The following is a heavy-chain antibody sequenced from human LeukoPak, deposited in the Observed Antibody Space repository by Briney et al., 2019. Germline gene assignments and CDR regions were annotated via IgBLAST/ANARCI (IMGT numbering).Heavy chain of an antibody. V-gene: IGHV1-8*01. Sequence: ASVKVSCKASGYTFTSYDINWVRQATGQGLEWMGWMNPNSGNTGYAQKFQGGVTMTRNNYISTAYMELSSLRSEDTAVYYCALSLFYYNSSGYYPFDYWGQGTLVTVSS. D-gene: IGHD3-22*01. CDR2: MNPNSGNT. J-gene: IGHJ4*02. CDR3: ALSLFYYNSSGYYPFDY. CDR1: GYTFTSYD.